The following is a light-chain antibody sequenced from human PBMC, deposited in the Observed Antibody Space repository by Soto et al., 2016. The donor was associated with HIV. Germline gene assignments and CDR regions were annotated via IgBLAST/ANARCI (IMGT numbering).Light chain of an antibody. CDR2: ATS. CDR3: QQSYSTPPWT. Sequence: DIQITQSPSSLSASVGVRVTITCRTSQNITTYLHWYRQRPGKAPELLLYATSNLQSGVPSRFSGSGSGTDFTLTVSSLQPEDFATYFCQQSYSTPPWTFGQGTKVEI. V-gene: IGKV1-39*01. CDR1: QNITTY. J-gene: IGKJ1*01.